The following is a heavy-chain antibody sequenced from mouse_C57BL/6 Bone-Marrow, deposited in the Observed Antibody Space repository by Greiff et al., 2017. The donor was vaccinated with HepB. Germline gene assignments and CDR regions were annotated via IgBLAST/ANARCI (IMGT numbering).Heavy chain of an antibody. V-gene: IGHV5-4*03. Sequence: EVKVVESGGGLVKPGGSLKLSCAASGFTFSSYAMSWVRQTPEKRLEWVATISDGGSYTYYPDNVKGRFTISRDNAKNNLYLQMSYLKSEDTAMYYCARVGGEKDYWGQGTLVTVSA. CDR1: GFTFSSYA. J-gene: IGHJ3*01. D-gene: IGHD1-1*02. CDR3: ARVGGEKDY. CDR2: ISDGGSYT.